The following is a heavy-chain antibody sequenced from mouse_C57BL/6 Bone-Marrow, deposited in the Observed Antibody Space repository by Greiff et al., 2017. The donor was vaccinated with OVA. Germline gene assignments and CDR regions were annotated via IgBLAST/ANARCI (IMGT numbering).Heavy chain of an antibody. CDR1: GFSLTSYG. CDR2: IWSGGST. J-gene: IGHJ3*01. Sequence: VMLVESGPGLVQPSQSLSITCTVSGFSLTSYGVHWVRRSPGKGLEWLGVIWSGGSTDYNAAFISRLSISKDNSKSQVFFKMNSLQADDTAIYYCARPSAAFAYWGQGTLVTVSA. D-gene: IGHD3-1*01. V-gene: IGHV2-2*01. CDR3: ARPSAAFAY.